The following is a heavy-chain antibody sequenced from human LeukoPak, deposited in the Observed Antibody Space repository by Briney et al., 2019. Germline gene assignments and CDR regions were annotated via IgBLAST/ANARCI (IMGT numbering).Heavy chain of an antibody. CDR3: ARAHTSSWYMDY. CDR1: GGSISSYY. D-gene: IGHD6-13*01. Sequence: SETLSLTCTVSGGSISSYYWSWIRQPPGKGLEWIGYIYYSGSTNYNPSLKSRVTISVDTSENQLSLKLSSVTAADTALYYCARAHTSSWYMDYWGQGTLLTVSS. CDR2: IYYSGST. J-gene: IGHJ4*02. V-gene: IGHV4-59*01.